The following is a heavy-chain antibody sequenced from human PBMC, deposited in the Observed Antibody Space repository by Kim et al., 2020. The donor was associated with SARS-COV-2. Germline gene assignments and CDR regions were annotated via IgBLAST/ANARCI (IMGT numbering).Heavy chain of an antibody. CDR3: AKDPPQQPYYGKDV. V-gene: IGHV3-23*01. CDR1: GFTFSSYA. D-gene: IGHD6-13*01. J-gene: IGHJ6*02. Sequence: VGSLRLSCAASGFTFSSYAMSWVRQAPGKGLEWVSAISGSGGRTYYADSVKGRFTISRDNSKNTLYLQMNSLRAEDTAVYYCAKDPPQQPYYGKDVWGQGTTGTVSS. CDR2: ISGSGGRT.